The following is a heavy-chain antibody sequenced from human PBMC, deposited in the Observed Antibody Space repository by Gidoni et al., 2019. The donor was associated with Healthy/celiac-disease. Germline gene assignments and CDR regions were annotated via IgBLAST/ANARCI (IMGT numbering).Heavy chain of an antibody. CDR1: GATFSSHA. D-gene: IGHD5-18*01. J-gene: IGHJ5*02. Sequence: EVQLLESGGGLVQPGGSLRPSCAASGATFSSHAMSWVRQAPGKGLEWVSAISGSGGSKYYADSVKGRFTISRDNSKNTLYLQMNSLRAEDTAVYYCAKERRAGYSKTNWFDPWGQGTLVTVSS. CDR2: ISGSGGSK. CDR3: AKERRAGYSKTNWFDP. V-gene: IGHV3-23*01.